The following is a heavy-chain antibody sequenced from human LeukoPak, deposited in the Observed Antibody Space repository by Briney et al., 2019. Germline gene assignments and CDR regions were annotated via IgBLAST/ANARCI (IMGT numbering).Heavy chain of an antibody. CDR1: GYTFTSYY. CDR2: INPSGGST. CDR3: ARAGGSSWYEVYAFDI. D-gene: IGHD6-13*01. Sequence: ASVKVSCKASGYTFTSYYMHWVRQAPGQGLEWMGIINPSGGSTSYAQKFQGRVTMTRDTSTSTVYMELSSLRSEDTAVYYCARAGGSSWYEVYAFDIWGQGTMVTVSS. J-gene: IGHJ3*02. V-gene: IGHV1-46*01.